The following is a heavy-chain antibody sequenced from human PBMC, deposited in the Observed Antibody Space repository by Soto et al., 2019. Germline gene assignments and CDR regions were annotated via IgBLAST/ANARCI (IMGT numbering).Heavy chain of an antibody. J-gene: IGHJ3*02. CDR3: HIVVVPAAILAFDI. V-gene: IGHV4-38-2*01. Sequence: SETLSLTCAVSGDSISSGYHWAWIRQPPGKGLEWIASIYHSGTTYYNPSLKSRVTISVDTSKNQFSLKLSSVTAADTAVYYCHIVVVPAAILAFDIWGQGTMVTVS. D-gene: IGHD2-2*01. CDR1: GDSISSGYH. CDR2: IYHSGTT.